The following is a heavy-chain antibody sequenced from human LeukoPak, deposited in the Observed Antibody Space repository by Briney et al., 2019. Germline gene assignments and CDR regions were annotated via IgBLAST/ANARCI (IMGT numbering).Heavy chain of an antibody. V-gene: IGHV4-59*01. CDR2: IYYSGST. CDR1: GGSISSYY. Sequence: PSETLSLTCTVSGGSISSYYWSWLRQPPGKGLEWIGYIYYSGSTNYNPSLKSRVTISVDTSKNQFSLKLSSVTAADTAVYYCARDRSSGWYEAYFDYWGQGTLVTVSS. CDR3: ARDRSSGWYEAYFDY. D-gene: IGHD6-19*01. J-gene: IGHJ4*02.